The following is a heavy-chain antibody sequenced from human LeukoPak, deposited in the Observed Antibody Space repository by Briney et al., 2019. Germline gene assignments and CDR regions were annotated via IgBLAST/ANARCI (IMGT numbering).Heavy chain of an antibody. V-gene: IGHV4-38-2*02. CDR3: ARHVGFITMVRGVINNNWFDP. CDR2: IYYSGST. Sequence: SETLSLTCTVSGYSISSGYYWGWIRQPPGKGLEWIGSIYYSGSTYYNPSLKSRVTISVDTSKKQFSLKLSSVTAADTAVYYCARHVGFITMVRGVINNNWFDPWGQGTLVTVPS. D-gene: IGHD3-10*01. J-gene: IGHJ5*02. CDR1: GYSISSGYY.